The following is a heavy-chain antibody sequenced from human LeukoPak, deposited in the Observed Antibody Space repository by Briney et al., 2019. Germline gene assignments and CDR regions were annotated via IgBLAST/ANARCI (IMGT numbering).Heavy chain of an antibody. Sequence: KPSETLSLTCTVSGGSISSYYWSWIRQPAGKGLEWIWRIYTSGSTNYNPSLKSRVTMSVDTSKNQFSLKLSSVTAADTAVYYCARAPPLYNWNDVDYYYYYMDVWGKGTTVTVSS. CDR3: ARAPPLYNWNDVDYYYYYMDV. J-gene: IGHJ6*03. V-gene: IGHV4-4*07. D-gene: IGHD1-1*01. CDR1: GGSISSYY. CDR2: IYTSGST.